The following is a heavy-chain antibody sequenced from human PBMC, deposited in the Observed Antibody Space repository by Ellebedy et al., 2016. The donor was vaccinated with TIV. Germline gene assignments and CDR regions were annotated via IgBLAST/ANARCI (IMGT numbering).Heavy chain of an antibody. CDR1: GYSFTSYW. V-gene: IGHV5-51*01. CDR3: ATSSYNSGSYPRYDY. Sequence: GESLKISCKGSGYSFTSYWIGWVRQMPGKGLEWMGIIYPGDSDTRYSPSFQGQVTISADKSISTAYLQWSSLKASDTAMYFCATSSYNSGSYPRYDYWGQGTLVTVSS. CDR2: IYPGDSDT. J-gene: IGHJ4*02. D-gene: IGHD3-10*01.